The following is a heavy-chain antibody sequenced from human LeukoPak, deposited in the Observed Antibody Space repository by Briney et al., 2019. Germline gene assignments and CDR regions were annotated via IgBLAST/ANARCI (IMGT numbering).Heavy chain of an antibody. CDR1: GGSISSYY. CDR3: ARGYYDSSGYYQTGFDY. CDR2: IYYSGST. Sequence: SETLSLTCTVSGGSISSYYWSWIRQPPGKGLEWIGYIYYSGSTNYNPSLKSRVTISVDTSKNQFSLKLSSVTAADTAVYYCARGYYDSSGYYQTGFDYWGQGTLVTVSS. V-gene: IGHV4-59*01. J-gene: IGHJ4*02. D-gene: IGHD3-22*01.